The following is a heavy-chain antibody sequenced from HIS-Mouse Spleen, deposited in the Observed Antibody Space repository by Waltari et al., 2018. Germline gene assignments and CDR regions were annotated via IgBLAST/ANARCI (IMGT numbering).Heavy chain of an antibody. CDR2: INHSGST. CDR3: ARGALRGSYYWGEYFQH. D-gene: IGHD1-26*01. V-gene: IGHV4-34*01. CDR1: GGSFSGYY. J-gene: IGHJ1*01. Sequence: QVQLQQWGAGLLKPSETLSLTCAVYGGSFSGYYWSWIRQPPGKWLEWIGEINHSGSTNYNPALKRRVTISVDTSTNQSSLKLSSVTAADTAVYHCARGALRGSYYWGEYFQHWGQGTLVTVSS.